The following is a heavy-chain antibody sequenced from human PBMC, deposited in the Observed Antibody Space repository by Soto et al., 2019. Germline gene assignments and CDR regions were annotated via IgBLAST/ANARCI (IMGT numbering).Heavy chain of an antibody. D-gene: IGHD6-6*01. CDR1: GGSISSGDYY. Sequence: QVQLQESGPGLVKPSQTLSLTCTVSGGSISSGDYYWSWIRQPPGKGLEWIGYIYYSGSSYYTPSLKSRVTISVDTSKNQFSLKLSSVTAADTAVYYCARERPDGARLDPWGQGTLVTASS. J-gene: IGHJ5*02. CDR2: IYYSGSS. V-gene: IGHV4-30-4*01. CDR3: ARERPDGARLDP.